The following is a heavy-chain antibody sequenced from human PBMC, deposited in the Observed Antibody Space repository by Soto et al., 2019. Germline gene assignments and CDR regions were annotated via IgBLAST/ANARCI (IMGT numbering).Heavy chain of an antibody. CDR1: GFTFSSYG. CDR3: AKDLLIAVAGAEDY. J-gene: IGHJ4*02. D-gene: IGHD6-19*01. Sequence: QVQLVESGGGVVQPGRSLRLSCAASGFTFSSYGMHWVRQAPGKGLEWVAVISYDGSNKYYADSVKGRFTISRDNSKNTLYLQMNSLRAEDTAVYYCAKDLLIAVAGAEDYWGQGTLVTVSS. V-gene: IGHV3-30*18. CDR2: ISYDGSNK.